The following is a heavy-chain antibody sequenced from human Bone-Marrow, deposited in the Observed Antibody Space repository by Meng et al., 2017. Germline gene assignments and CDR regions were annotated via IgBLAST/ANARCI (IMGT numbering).Heavy chain of an antibody. CDR2: AGHEGNSA. J-gene: IGHJ5*02. D-gene: IGHD1-26*01. V-gene: IGHV3-30*03. CDR1: GFDFSAYA. Sequence: QAPLVESGGGVVQPGRSLRRSCAASGFDFSAYAMHWVRQTPGKGLEWVAMAGHEGNSACYADSVEGRFTISKDNSRNTVDLQMNSLRPDDTAVYYCARDVSRYSGSSGWFDPWGQGTLVTVSS. CDR3: ARDVSRYSGSSGWFDP.